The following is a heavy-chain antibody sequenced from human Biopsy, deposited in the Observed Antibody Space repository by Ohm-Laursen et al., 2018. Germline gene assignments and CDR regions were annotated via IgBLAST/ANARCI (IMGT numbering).Heavy chain of an antibody. CDR3: ARGGLNYWYFDL. CDR2: VNPNSGAT. V-gene: IGHV1-2*02. CDR1: GYTFTDYS. D-gene: IGHD1-26*01. J-gene: IGHJ2*01. Sequence: GASVKVSCKVSGYTFTDYSLHWVRQAPGQGLEWMGWVNPNSGATNYAQKLQGRVTMTTDTSTSTAYMELRSLRSDDTALYYCARGGLNYWYFDLWGRGTLVTVSS.